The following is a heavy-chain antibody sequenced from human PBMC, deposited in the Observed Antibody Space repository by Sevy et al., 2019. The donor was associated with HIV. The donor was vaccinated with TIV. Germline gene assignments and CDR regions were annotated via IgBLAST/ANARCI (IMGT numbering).Heavy chain of an antibody. CDR1: GFRFRTHC. J-gene: IGHJ4*01. CDR3: AGERRSSGIDY. D-gene: IGHD3-10*01. V-gene: IGHV3-33*01. Sequence: GALKPSRNAVGFRFRTHCLALGRPGSGQGLGGVAIIWDEGIKDHAEPVKGRFTISRDNSKNTLYLQMNSLRVDDTAVYYCAGERRSSGIDYWGQGTLVTVSS. CDR2: IWDEGIK.